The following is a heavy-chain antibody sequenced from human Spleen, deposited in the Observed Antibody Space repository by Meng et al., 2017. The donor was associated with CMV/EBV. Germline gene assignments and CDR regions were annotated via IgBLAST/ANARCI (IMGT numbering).Heavy chain of an antibody. V-gene: IGHV1-46*01. CDR2: INPRDGTT. Sequence: ASVKVSCKASGYTFTGYYMHWVRQAPGQGLEWMAIINPRDGTTSYAQKFQGRVTVTRDTSTSTVYMELSSLRSEDTAVYYCARGDLQRECWFDPWGQGALVTVSS. D-gene: IGHD3-10*01. J-gene: IGHJ5*02. CDR1: GYTFTGYY. CDR3: ARGDLQRECWFDP.